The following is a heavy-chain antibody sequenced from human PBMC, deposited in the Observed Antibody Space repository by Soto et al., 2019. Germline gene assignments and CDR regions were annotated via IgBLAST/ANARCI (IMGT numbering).Heavy chain of an antibody. J-gene: IGHJ3*02. V-gene: IGHV3-21*01. CDR1: GFTFSSYS. CDR3: AMGHSYYYGSGGVYVLNDAFDI. CDR2: ISSSSSYI. D-gene: IGHD3-10*01. Sequence: GGSLRLSCAASGFTFSSYSMNWVRQAPGKGLEWVSSISSSSSYIYYADSVKGRFTISRDNAKNSLYLQMNSLGAEDTAVYYCAMGHSYYYGSGGVYVLNDAFDIWGQGTMVTVSS.